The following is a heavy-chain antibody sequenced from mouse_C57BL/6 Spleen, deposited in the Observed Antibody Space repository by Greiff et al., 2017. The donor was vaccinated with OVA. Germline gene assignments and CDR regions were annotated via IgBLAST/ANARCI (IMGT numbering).Heavy chain of an antibody. CDR2: INPSNGGT. V-gene: IGHV1-53*01. Sequence: QVQLQQPGTELVKPGASVKLSCKASGYTFTSYWMHWVKQRPGQGLEWIGNINPSNGGTNYNEKFKSKATLTVDKSSSTAYMQLSSLTSEDAAVYYCARSGYYGFAMDDWGQGTSVTVSS. D-gene: IGHD1-1*01. J-gene: IGHJ4*01. CDR3: ARSGYYGFAMDD. CDR1: GYTFTSYW.